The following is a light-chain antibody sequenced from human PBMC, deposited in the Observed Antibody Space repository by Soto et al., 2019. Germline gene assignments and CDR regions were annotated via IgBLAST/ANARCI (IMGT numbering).Light chain of an antibody. CDR2: DVN. CDR1: SSDVGGYNY. J-gene: IGLJ2*01. V-gene: IGLV2-14*01. CDR3: SSYTGSSTYVV. Sequence: QSARTQPASVSRSPGQSITISCTGTSSDVGGYNYVSWYQQHPGKAPKLMIYDVNNRPSGVSNRFSGSKSGNTASLTISGLQAEDEAYYYCSSYTGSSTYVVFGGGTKLTFL.